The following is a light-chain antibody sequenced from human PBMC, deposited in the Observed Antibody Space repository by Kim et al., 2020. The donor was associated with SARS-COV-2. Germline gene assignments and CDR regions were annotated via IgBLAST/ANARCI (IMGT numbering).Light chain of an antibody. J-gene: IGKJ4*01. V-gene: IGKV3-20*01. CDR3: QQYGTSPLT. Sequence: EIVLTQSPATLSLSPGERAALSCRASQSVSSSYLAWYQQKPGQAPRLLIYGASSRATGIPDRFSGSGSGTDFTLTITRLEPDDFAVYYCQQYGTSPLTFVGGTKLEI. CDR1: QSVSSSY. CDR2: GAS.